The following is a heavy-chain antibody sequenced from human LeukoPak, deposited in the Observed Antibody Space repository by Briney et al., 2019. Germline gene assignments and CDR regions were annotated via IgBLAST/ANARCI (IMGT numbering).Heavy chain of an antibody. CDR2: MSYDGSNK. CDR3: AKGRIAAADLDY. CDR1: GFTFSSYG. J-gene: IGHJ4*02. D-gene: IGHD6-13*01. V-gene: IGHV3-30*18. Sequence: GGSLRLSCAASGFTFSSYGMHWVRQAPGKGLEWVAVMSYDGSNKYYADSVKGRFTISRDNSKNTLYLQMNSLRAEDTAVYYCAKGRIAAADLDYWGQGTLVTVSS.